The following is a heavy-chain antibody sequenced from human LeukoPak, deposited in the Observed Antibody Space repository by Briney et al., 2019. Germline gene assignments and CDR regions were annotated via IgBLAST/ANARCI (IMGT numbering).Heavy chain of an antibody. CDR2: ISGSGVTM. V-gene: IGHV3-48*03. CDR3: AREDIRLDYFDY. CDR1: GFTFSSYE. Sequence: GGSLRLSCAASGFTFSSYEMSWVRKAPGRGLEWVSYISGSGVTMYYADSVKGRFTISRDDVKNSLYLQMNSLRAEDTAVYYCAREDIRLDYFDYWGQGTLVTVSS. J-gene: IGHJ4*02. D-gene: IGHD6-19*01.